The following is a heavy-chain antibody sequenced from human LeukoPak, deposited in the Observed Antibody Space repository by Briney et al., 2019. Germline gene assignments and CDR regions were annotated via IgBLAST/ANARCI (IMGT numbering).Heavy chain of an antibody. Sequence: PGGSLRLSCAASGFTFRKYWLHWVRQAPGKGLVWVSVIHSGGSTYYADSVKGTFTISRDNSKNTLYLQMNSLRGEDTAIYYCARDPGGNQNGFDIWGQGTMVTVSS. J-gene: IGHJ3*02. V-gene: IGHV3-66*01. CDR2: IHSGGST. D-gene: IGHD3-16*01. CDR1: GFTFRKYW. CDR3: ARDPGGNQNGFDI.